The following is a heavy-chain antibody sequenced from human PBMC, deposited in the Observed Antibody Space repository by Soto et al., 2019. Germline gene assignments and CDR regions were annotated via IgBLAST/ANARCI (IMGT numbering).Heavy chain of an antibody. J-gene: IGHJ3*02. D-gene: IGHD5-18*01. CDR3: TTDVDTAMVIGDAFDI. CDR2: IKSKTDGGTT. V-gene: IGHV3-15*01. Sequence: KTGGSLRLSCAASGFTFSNAWMSWVRQAPGKGLEWVGRIKSKTDGGTTDYAAPVKGRFTISRDDSKNTLYLQMNSLKTEDTAVYYCTTDVDTAMVIGDAFDIWGQGTMVTVSS. CDR1: GFTFSNAW.